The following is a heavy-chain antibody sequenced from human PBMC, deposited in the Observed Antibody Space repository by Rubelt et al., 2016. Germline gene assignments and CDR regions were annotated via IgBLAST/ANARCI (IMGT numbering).Heavy chain of an antibody. CDR1: GFTFTNSA. CDR2: IVVGSGNT. Sequence: QMQLVQSGPEVKKPGTSVKVSCKASGFTFTNSAMQWVRQARGQRLEWIGWIVVGSGNTNYAQKFQGRVTITRDMSTKKAYMGLSGLGFEETAVYYCASGSDVGDYWGQGTLVTVSS. CDR3: ASGSDVGDY. V-gene: IGHV1-58*02. D-gene: IGHD5-12*01. J-gene: IGHJ4*02.